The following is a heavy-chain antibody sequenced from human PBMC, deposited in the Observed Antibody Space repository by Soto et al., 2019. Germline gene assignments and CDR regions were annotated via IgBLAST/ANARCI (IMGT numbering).Heavy chain of an antibody. CDR2: TRNKANNYAA. V-gene: IGHV3-72*01. D-gene: IGHD1-26*01. CDR3: ARDTGGSYDF. J-gene: IGHJ4*02. CDR1: GFTFSDYY. Sequence: EVQLVESGGGLVQPGGSLRLSCAASGFTFSDYYMDWVRQLPGMGLEWVGRTRNKANNYAAEYAPSVRGRFTISRHDSEDSMFRQLNSLKTEDTAVYYCARDTGGSYDFWGQGALVTVSS.